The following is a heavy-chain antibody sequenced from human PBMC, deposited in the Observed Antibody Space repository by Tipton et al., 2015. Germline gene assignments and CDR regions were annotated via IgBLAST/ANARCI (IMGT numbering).Heavy chain of an antibody. Sequence: TLSLTCTVSGGSISTYYWSWIRQPPGKGLEWIGYIYYSGSTKYNPSLKSRVTISVDTSKNQFSLELSSVTAADTAVYYCARGDYGDYCDYWGQGTLVTVSS. CDR3: ARGDYGDYCDY. CDR2: IYYSGST. V-gene: IGHV4-59*01. J-gene: IGHJ4*02. CDR1: GGSISTYY. D-gene: IGHD4-17*01.